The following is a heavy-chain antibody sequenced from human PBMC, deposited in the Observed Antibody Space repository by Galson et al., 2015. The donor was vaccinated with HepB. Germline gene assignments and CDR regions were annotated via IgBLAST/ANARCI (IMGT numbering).Heavy chain of an antibody. V-gene: IGHV1-69*01. CDR3: ATGDSVVDPIFGVVIEGLMGYYFDY. J-gene: IGHJ4*02. CDR1: GTFSSYA. CDR2: IIPIVGTA. D-gene: IGHD3-3*01. Sequence: GTFSSYAISWVRQAPGQGLEWMGGIIPIVGTANYAQKFQGRVTITADESTSTAYMELSSLRSEDTAVYYCATGDSVVDPIFGVVIEGLMGYYFDYWGQGTLVTVSS.